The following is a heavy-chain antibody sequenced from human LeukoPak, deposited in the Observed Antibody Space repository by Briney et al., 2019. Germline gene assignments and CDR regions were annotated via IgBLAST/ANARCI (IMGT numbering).Heavy chain of an antibody. V-gene: IGHV1-2*02. Sequence: ASVKVSCKASGYTFTDYYMHWVRQAPGQGLEWMGWINPNSGGTSYAEKFQGRVTMTRDTSITTAYMELGSLRSDDTAMYYCATLRRSGWYIGDWGQGTPVTVSS. D-gene: IGHD6-19*01. J-gene: IGHJ4*02. CDR1: GYTFTDYY. CDR2: INPNSGGT. CDR3: ATLRRSGWYIGD.